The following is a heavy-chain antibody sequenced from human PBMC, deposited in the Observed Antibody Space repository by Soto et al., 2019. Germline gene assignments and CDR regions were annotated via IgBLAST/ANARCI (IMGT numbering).Heavy chain of an antibody. CDR1: GFTFSDYA. V-gene: IGHV3-30*04. D-gene: IGHD2-21*01. CDR3: ARDGNAEDHGESYDYYYGMEV. J-gene: IGHJ6*02. Sequence: QVQLVESGGGVVQPGRSLRLSCAASGFTFSDYAMHWVRQAPGKGLEWVAIISYNGSKKNHADSVKGRFTISRDNAKNTLLLQMNSLSAEDTAMYYCARDGNAEDHGESYDYYYGMEVGGPGATVTVSS. CDR2: ISYNGSKK.